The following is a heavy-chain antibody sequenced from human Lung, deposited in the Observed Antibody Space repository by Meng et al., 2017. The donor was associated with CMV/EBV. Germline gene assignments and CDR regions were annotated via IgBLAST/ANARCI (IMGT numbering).Heavy chain of an antibody. CDR1: GFTFSSYW. D-gene: IGHD2-21*01. CDR3: ARVPSYGGGDCYDAGKQALDY. V-gene: IGHV3-74*01. CDR2: INSDGSST. Sequence: GGSLRLSCAASGFTFSSYWMHWVRQAPGKGLVWVSRINSDGSSTSYADSVKGRFTISRDNAKNTLYLQMNSLRAEDTAVYYCARVPSYGGGDCYDAGKQALDYWGQGTLVTVSS. J-gene: IGHJ4*02.